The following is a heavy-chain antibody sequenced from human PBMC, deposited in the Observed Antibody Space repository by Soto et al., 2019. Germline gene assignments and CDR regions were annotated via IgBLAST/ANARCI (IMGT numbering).Heavy chain of an antibody. CDR2: IYYSGST. D-gene: IGHD1-26*01. Sequence: PSETLSLTCTVSGGSISSYYWSWIRQPPGKGLEWIGYIYYSGSTNYNPSLKSRVTISVDTSKNQFSLKLSSVTAADTAVYYCARARWELLMDVWGQGTKVT. J-gene: IGHJ6*02. CDR3: ARARWELLMDV. CDR1: GGSISSYY. V-gene: IGHV4-59*01.